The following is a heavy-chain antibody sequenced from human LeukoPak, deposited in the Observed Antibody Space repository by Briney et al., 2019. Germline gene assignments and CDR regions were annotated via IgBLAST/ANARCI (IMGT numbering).Heavy chain of an antibody. V-gene: IGHV1-2*02. J-gene: IGHJ4*02. CDR1: GYSFIGYH. Sequence: WASVKVSCKASGYSFIGYHMHWVRQAPGQGLEWMGWTNPNTGGTKYAQKFQGRVTMTRDTSISTAYMELSSLRSDDTAVYYCARATYDILTGYYVKGSYYFDYWGQGTLVTVSS. CDR3: ARATYDILTGYYVKGSYYFDY. D-gene: IGHD3-9*01. CDR2: TNPNTGGT.